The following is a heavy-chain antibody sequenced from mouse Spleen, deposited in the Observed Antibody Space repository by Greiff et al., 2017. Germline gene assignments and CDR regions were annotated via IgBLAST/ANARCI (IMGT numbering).Heavy chain of an antibody. Sequence: EVQVVESGGGLVKPGGSLKLSCAASGFTFSSYAMSWVRQTPEKRLEWVATISSGGSYTYYPDSVKGRFTISRDNAKNTLYLQMSSLRSEDTAMYYCARSTAGYYFDYWGQGTTLTVSS. CDR2: ISSGGSYT. CDR1: GFTFSSYA. CDR3: ARSTAGYYFDY. D-gene: IGHD1-2*01. V-gene: IGHV5-9-3*01. J-gene: IGHJ2*01.